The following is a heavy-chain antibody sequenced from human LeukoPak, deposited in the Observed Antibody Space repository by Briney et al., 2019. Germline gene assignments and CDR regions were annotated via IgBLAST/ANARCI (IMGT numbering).Heavy chain of an antibody. Sequence: GGSLRLSCGASGFTFTTYAMTWVRQAPGKGLEWVSSITGSGGSTYYGDSVKGRFTISRDNSKNTLYLQMNSLRAEDTAVYYCARRNWNLLDYWGQGTLVTVSS. V-gene: IGHV3-23*01. J-gene: IGHJ4*02. CDR1: GFTFTTYA. CDR3: ARRNWNLLDY. D-gene: IGHD1-7*01. CDR2: ITGSGGST.